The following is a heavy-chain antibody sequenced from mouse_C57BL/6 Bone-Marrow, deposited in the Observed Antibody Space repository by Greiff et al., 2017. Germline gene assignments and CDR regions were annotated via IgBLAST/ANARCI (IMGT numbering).Heavy chain of an antibody. CDR2: INPDSSTI. J-gene: IGHJ4*01. D-gene: IGHD2-1*01. CDR3: ARPGGNYGFYAMDY. CDR1: GVDFSRYW. Sequence: GVDFSRYWMSWVRRAPGKGLEWIGEINPDSSTINYAPSLKDKFIISRDNAKNTLYLQMSKVRSEDTALYYCARPGGNYGFYAMDYWGQGTSVTVSS. V-gene: IGHV4-1*01.